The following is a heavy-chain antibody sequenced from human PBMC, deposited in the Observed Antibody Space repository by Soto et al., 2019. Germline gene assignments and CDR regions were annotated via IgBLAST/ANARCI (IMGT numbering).Heavy chain of an antibody. CDR3: ARGDPSLFAY. V-gene: IGHV4-59*01. Sequence: SETLSLTCTVSGGSISSYYWSWIRQPPGKGLEWIGYIYYSGSTNYNPSLKSRVTISVDTSKNQFSLKLSSVTAADTAVYYCARGDPSLFAYWGQGTLVTVSS. CDR1: GGSISSYY. J-gene: IGHJ4*02. D-gene: IGHD3-10*02. CDR2: IYYSGST.